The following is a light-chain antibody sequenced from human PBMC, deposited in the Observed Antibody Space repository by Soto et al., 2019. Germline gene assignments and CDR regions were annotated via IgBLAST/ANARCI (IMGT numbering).Light chain of an antibody. Sequence: EIVFTQSPCTLSLSPVERATLSFMASQSVSSSYLAWYQQKPGQAPRLLIYGASSRATGIPDRFSGSGSGTDFTLTISRLEPEDFAVYYCQQYGSSLITFGKGTRLEIK. CDR2: GAS. CDR3: QQYGSSLIT. V-gene: IGKV3-20*01. CDR1: QSVSSSY. J-gene: IGKJ5*01.